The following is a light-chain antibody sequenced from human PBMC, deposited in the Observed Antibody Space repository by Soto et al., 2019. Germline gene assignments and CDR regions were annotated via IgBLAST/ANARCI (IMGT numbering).Light chain of an antibody. CDR3: QNYNSAISRT. CDR2: GAS. J-gene: IGKJ1*01. Sequence: DIQMTQSPSSLSASVGDRVTITCRASQGIANSVAWYQQKPGKVPKLLIYGASTLHSGVPSRFSGSGFGTDFTLTISSLQPEDVATYFCQNYNSAISRTFGQGTKVEIK. V-gene: IGKV1-27*01. CDR1: QGIANS.